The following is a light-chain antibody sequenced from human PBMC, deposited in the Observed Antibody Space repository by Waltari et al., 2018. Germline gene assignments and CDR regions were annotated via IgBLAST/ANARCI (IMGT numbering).Light chain of an antibody. CDR1: QSVSSN. J-gene: IGKJ2*02. Sequence: VVLTQSPATLSVSPGESAIISCRASQSVSSNLAWYQQKPGQAPRLLIYDASTRASSIPARFSGSGSGPEFTLTISSLQSEDSAIYYCQQYNVWPPSTFGQGTKLEIK. V-gene: IGKV3-15*01. CDR3: QQYNVWPPST. CDR2: DAS.